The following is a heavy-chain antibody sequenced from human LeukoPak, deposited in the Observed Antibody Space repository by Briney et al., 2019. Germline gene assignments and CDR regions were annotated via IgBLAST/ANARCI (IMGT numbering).Heavy chain of an antibody. Sequence: PSQTLSLTCAVSGGSISSSNWWSWIRQPPGKGLEWIGEIHHSGSTNYNPSLKSRVTISVDKSKNQFSLKLSSVTAADTAVYYCARTTYCGGDCLYYFDYWGQGTLVTVSS. CDR1: GGSISSSNW. CDR3: ARTTYCGGDCLYYFDY. V-gene: IGHV4-4*02. J-gene: IGHJ4*02. CDR2: IHHSGST. D-gene: IGHD2-21*02.